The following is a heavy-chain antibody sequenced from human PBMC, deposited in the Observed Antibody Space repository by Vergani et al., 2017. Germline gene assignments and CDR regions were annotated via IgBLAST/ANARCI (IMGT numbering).Heavy chain of an antibody. J-gene: IGHJ4*02. CDR3: AKLLYYDSSGYSDY. CDR2: INHSGST. D-gene: IGHD3-22*01. V-gene: IGHV4-34*01. Sequence: QVQLQQWGAGLLKPSETLSLTCAVYGGSFSGYYWSWIRQPPGKGLEWIGEINHSGSTNYNPSLKSRVTISVDTSKNQFSLKLSSVTAADTAVYYCAKLLYYDSSGYSDYWGQGTLVTVSS. CDR1: GGSFSGYY.